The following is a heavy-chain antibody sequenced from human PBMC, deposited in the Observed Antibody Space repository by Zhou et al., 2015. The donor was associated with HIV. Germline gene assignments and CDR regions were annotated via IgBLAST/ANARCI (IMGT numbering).Heavy chain of an antibody. Sequence: QVQLVQSGAEVKKPGSSVKVSCKASGGTFSSYTISWVRQAPGQGLEWMGRIIPILGIANYAQKFQGRVTITADKSTSTAYMELSSLRSEDTAVYYCARDEGYCSSTSCYYYYYYGMDVWGQGP. CDR1: GGTFSSYT. V-gene: IGHV1-69*08. CDR3: ARDEGYCSSTSCYYYYYYGMDV. D-gene: IGHD2-2*01. CDR2: IIPILGIA. J-gene: IGHJ6*02.